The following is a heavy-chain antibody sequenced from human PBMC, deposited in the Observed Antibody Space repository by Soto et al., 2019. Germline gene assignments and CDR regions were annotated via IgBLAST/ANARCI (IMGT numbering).Heavy chain of an antibody. CDR1: GFTFSSYS. CDR2: ISSSSSYI. V-gene: IGHV3-21*01. D-gene: IGHD2-15*01. Sequence: EVQLVESGGGLVKPGGSLRLSCAASGFTFSSYSMNWVRQAPGKGLEWVSSISSSSSYIYYADSVKGRFTISRDNAKNSLYLQMNSLRAEDTAVYYCARDGNCSGGSCYLVVHFDYWGQGTLVTVSS. J-gene: IGHJ4*02. CDR3: ARDGNCSGGSCYLVVHFDY.